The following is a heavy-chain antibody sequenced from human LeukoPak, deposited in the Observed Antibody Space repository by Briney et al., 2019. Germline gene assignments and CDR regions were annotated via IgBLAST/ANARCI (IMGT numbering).Heavy chain of an antibody. J-gene: IGHJ3*02. CDR1: GFTFSSYW. Sequence: GGSLRLSCEASGFTFSSYWMSWVRQAPQEGLEWVAKIKQDGSEKYYVDSVKGRFTISSDNAKNSLYLQMNSLRSEDTAVYYCARDGFNYDSSGYAGAFDIWGQGTMVTVFS. D-gene: IGHD3-22*01. V-gene: IGHV3-7*05. CDR3: ARDGFNYDSSGYAGAFDI. CDR2: IKQDGSEK.